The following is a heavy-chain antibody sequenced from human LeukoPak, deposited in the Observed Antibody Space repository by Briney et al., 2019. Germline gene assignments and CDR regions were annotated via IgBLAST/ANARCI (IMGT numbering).Heavy chain of an antibody. CDR2: ISGSGGST. V-gene: IGHV3-23*01. CDR3: AKGAMIQLWLEYYFDY. J-gene: IGHJ4*02. CDR1: GFTFSSYA. Sequence: PGGSLGLSCAASGFTFSSYAMSWVRQAPGKGLEWVSAISGSGGSTYYADSVKGRFTISRDNSKNTLYLQMNSLRAEDTAVYYCAKGAMIQLWLEYYFDYWGQGTLVTVSS. D-gene: IGHD5-18*01.